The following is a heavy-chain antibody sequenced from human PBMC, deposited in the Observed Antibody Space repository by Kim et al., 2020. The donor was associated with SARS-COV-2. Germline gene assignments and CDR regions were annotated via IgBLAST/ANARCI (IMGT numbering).Heavy chain of an antibody. J-gene: IGHJ2*01. CDR1: GFTFRNSA. V-gene: IGHV3-23*01. CDR3: ARHLHITTVTCCWYFDL. Sequence: GGSLRLSCAASGFTFRNSAMSWVRQAPGKGLEWVAGIFGSGSGTYYADPVKGRFTISRDNYQSTLYLQMNNLRAEDTAVYYCARHLHITTVTCCWYFDLWGRGTLVTVSS. D-gene: IGHD2-21*01. CDR2: IFGSGSGT.